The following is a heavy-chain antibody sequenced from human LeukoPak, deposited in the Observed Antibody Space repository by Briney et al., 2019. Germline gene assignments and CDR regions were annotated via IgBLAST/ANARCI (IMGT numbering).Heavy chain of an antibody. J-gene: IGHJ6*03. CDR1: GGSISSSNW. CDR3: AREPLEEDYYYYMDV. CDR2: IYHSGST. V-gene: IGHV4-4*02. Sequence: PSGTLSLTCAVSGGSISSSNWWSWVRQPPGKGLEWIGEIYHSGSTNYNPSLKSRVTMSVDTSKNQFSLKLSSVTAADTAVYYCAREPLEEDYYYYMDVWGKGTTVTISS.